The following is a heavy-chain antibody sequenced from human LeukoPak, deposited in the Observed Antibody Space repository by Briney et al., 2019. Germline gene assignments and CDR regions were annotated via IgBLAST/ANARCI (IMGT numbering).Heavy chain of an antibody. D-gene: IGHD2-21*02. CDR1: GGSISSSIYY. V-gene: IGHV4-39*07. Sequence: SETLSLTCTVSGGSISSSIYYWGWIRQPPGKGLEWIGSIYYSGSTYYNPSLKSRVTISVDTSKNQFSLKLSSVTAADTAVYYCARDGDYFGEGRTNDAFDIWGQGTMVTVSS. CDR3: ARDGDYFGEGRTNDAFDI. J-gene: IGHJ3*02. CDR2: IYYSGST.